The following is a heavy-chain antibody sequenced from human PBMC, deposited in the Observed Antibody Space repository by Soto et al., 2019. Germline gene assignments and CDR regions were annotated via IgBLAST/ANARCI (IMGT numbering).Heavy chain of an antibody. V-gene: IGHV4-34*01. CDR2: INHSGST. CDR3: ASVVDTAMVTTDY. D-gene: IGHD5-18*01. Sequence: SETLSLTCAVYGGSFSGYYWSWIRQPPGKGLEGIGEINHSGSTNYNPSLKSRVTISVDTSKNQFSLKLSSVTAADTAVYYCASVVDTAMVTTDYWGQGTLVTVSS. CDR1: GGSFSGYY. J-gene: IGHJ4*02.